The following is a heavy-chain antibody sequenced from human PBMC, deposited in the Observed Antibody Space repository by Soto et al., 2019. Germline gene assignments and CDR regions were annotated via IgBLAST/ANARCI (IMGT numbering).Heavy chain of an antibody. V-gene: IGHV3-49*03. CDR1: GFTFGDYA. Sequence: TGGSLRLSCTASGFTFGDYAMSWFRQAPGKGLEWVGFIRSKAYGGTTEYAASVKGRFTISRDDSKSIAYLQMNSLKTEDTAVYYCTRLHCSGGSCSHYYGMDVWGQGTTVTVSS. J-gene: IGHJ6*02. CDR2: IRSKAYGGTT. CDR3: TRLHCSGGSCSHYYGMDV. D-gene: IGHD2-15*01.